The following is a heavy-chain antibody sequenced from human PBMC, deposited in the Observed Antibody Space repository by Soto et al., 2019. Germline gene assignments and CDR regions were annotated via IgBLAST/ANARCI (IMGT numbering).Heavy chain of an antibody. V-gene: IGHV4-59*08. D-gene: IGHD4-17*01. CDR2: IYYSGST. Sequence: SETLCLTCTVSGGSVSSYYWSGIRQSPGKGLEWIGYIYYSGSTKYKPSLKSRVTISVDTSKNQFSLKVTSATAADTAVYYCARHSNRKYGLYYLDYWGLGALVTVSS. CDR1: GGSVSSYY. CDR3: ARHSNRKYGLYYLDY. J-gene: IGHJ4*02.